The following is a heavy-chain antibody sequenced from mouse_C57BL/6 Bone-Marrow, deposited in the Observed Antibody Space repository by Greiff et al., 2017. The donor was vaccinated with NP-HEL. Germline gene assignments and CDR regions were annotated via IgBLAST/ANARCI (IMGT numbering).Heavy chain of an antibody. CDR2: IYHRSGNT. J-gene: IGHJ3*01. V-gene: IGHV1-81*01. CDR3: AREDPAWFAY. Sequence: LVESGAELARPGASVKLSCKASGYTFTSYGISWVKQRTGQGLEWIGVIYHRSGNTYYNEKFKGKATLTADKSSSTAYMELRSLASEDSAVYFCAREDPAWFAYWGQGTLVTVSA. CDR1: GYTFTSYG.